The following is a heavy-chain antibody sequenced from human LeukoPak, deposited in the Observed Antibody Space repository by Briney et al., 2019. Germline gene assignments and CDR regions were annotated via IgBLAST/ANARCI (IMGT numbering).Heavy chain of an antibody. D-gene: IGHD3-3*01. J-gene: IGHJ4*02. CDR1: GYSISSGYY. Sequence: SETLSLTCTVSGYSISSGYYRGWLRPPRGKGVECSGSIYHSGSTYYNPSLKSRVTISVDTSKNQFSLKLSSVTAADTAVYYCAVTGYYDFWSGSFDYWGQGTLVIVSS. V-gene: IGHV4-38-2*02. CDR3: AVTGYYDFWSGSFDY. CDR2: IYHSGST.